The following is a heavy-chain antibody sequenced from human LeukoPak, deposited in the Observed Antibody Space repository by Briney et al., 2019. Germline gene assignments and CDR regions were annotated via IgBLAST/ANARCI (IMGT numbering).Heavy chain of an antibody. J-gene: IGHJ4*02. CDR3: ARENTLVRGTRNPFAY. CDR2: TFYRSKWYY. D-gene: IGHD3-10*01. V-gene: IGHV6-1*01. CDR1: GDSVSSNDAA. Sequence: SQTLSLTCAISGDSVSSNDAAWNWIRQSPSRGLEWLGRTFYRSKWYYDSAVSVKSRITINPDTSKNQFSLQLNSVTPEDTAVYYCARENTLVRGTRNPFAYWGRGTLVTVSS.